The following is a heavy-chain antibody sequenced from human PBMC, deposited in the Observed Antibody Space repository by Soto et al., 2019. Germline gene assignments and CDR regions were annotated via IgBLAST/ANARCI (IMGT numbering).Heavy chain of an antibody. CDR2: IFPIFGTA. CDR3: ARLEKHYYDSSGYYYQNDYGMDV. Sequence: QGQLVQSGAEVKKPGSSVKVSCKASGGTFSSYSISWVLQAPEQGLEWMGGIFPIFGTATYAQKFQGRVTITADESTSTAYMELSSLRSEDTAVYYCARLEKHYYDSSGYYYQNDYGMDVWGQGTTVTVSS. V-gene: IGHV1-69*01. CDR1: GGTFSSYS. D-gene: IGHD3-22*01. J-gene: IGHJ6*02.